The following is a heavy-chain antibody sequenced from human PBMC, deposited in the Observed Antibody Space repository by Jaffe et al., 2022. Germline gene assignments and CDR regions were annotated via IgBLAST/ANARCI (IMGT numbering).Heavy chain of an antibody. Sequence: QVQLQESGPGLVKPSETLSLTCTVSGGSVSSGSYYWSWIRQPPGKGLEWIGYIYYSGSTNYNPSLKSRVTISVDTSKNQFSLKLSSVTAADTAVYYCAREPISLGAFDIWGQGTMVTVSS. J-gene: IGHJ3*02. D-gene: IGHD7-27*01. V-gene: IGHV4-61*01. CDR2: IYYSGST. CDR3: AREPISLGAFDI. CDR1: GGSVSSGSYY.